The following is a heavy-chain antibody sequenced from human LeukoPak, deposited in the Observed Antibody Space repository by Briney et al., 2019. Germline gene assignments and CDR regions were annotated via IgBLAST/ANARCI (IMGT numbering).Heavy chain of an antibody. CDR1: GFTVSSNY. V-gene: IGHV3-66*02. J-gene: IGHJ4*02. D-gene: IGHD4-11*01. CDR3: ARDKPYSKGAFDY. Sequence: GGSLRLSCAASGFTVSSNYMSWVRQAPGKGLEGVSVIYSGGSTYYADSVKGRFTISRDNSKNTLYLQMNSLSAEDTAVYYCARDKPYSKGAFDYWGQGTLVTVSS. CDR2: IYSGGST.